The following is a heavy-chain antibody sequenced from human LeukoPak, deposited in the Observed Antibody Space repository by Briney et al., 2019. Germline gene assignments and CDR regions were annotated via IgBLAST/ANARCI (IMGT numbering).Heavy chain of an antibody. Sequence: ASVKVSCKASGNTFTSCYFNWVRQAPGQGLDWMGIINPSGGSTSYAQKFQGRVTMTRDTSTSTVYMELSSLRSEDTAVYYCARDLYGSGEDFDYWGQGTLVTVSS. CDR3: ARDLYGSGEDFDY. CDR1: GNTFTSCY. J-gene: IGHJ4*02. V-gene: IGHV1-46*01. CDR2: INPSGGST. D-gene: IGHD3-10*01.